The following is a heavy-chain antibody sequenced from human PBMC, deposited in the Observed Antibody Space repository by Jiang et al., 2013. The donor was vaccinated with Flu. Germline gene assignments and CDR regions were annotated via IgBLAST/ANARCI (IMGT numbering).Heavy chain of an antibody. V-gene: IGHV4-59*08. CDR2: IYYSGTT. CDR3: ARHRYGDNFFRD. J-gene: IGHJ4*02. CDR1: GGSFNIYY. D-gene: IGHD4-17*01. Sequence: EYGSGLVKPSETLSLTCTVSGGSFNIYYWSWIRQSPGKGLEWIGYIYYSGTTNYNPSLKSRVTMSVDTSRRQFSLKLTSVTAADTAVYFCARHRYGDNFFRDWGQGTLVTVSS.